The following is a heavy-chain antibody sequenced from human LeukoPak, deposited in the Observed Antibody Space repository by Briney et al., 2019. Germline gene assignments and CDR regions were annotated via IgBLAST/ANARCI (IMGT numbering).Heavy chain of an antibody. CDR1: GVSISSGSYY. V-gene: IGHV4-61*02. CDR3: ARDDSSSYMFDF. D-gene: IGHD6-6*01. CDR2: IYTSRST. J-gene: IGHJ4*02. Sequence: SQTLSLTCTASGVSISSGSYYWSWIRQPAGKGLESIGRIYTSRSTNYNPSRKGRVTISVDPSKNQFSLKLSSVTAADTAYYYCARDDSSSYMFDFWGQGTLVTVSS.